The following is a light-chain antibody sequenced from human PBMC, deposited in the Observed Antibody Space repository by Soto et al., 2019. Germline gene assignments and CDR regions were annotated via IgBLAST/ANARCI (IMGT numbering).Light chain of an antibody. CDR1: QTLLYSSNNKNY. Sequence: DIVMTQSPDSLAVSLGERATFNCKSSQTLLYSSNNKNYLAWYQQKPGKPPKVIIYWASTRNSGVPDRFSGSGSGTDFSLTISSLQAEDVAVYYCQQYYTTPYTFGQGTKLEIK. J-gene: IGKJ2*01. CDR2: WAS. CDR3: QQYYTTPYT. V-gene: IGKV4-1*01.